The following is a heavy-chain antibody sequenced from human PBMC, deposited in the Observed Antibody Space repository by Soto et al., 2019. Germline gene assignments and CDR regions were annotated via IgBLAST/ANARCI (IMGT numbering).Heavy chain of an antibody. CDR2: IWYDGNNK. Sequence: GGSLRLSCAASGFTFSSYGMHWVRQAPGKGLEWVAVIWYDGNNKYYADSVRGRFTISRDNSKNTLYVQMTSLRAEDTAIYYCARGLHSLFDYWGQGTLVTVSS. CDR1: GFTFSSYG. V-gene: IGHV3-33*01. CDR3: ARGLHSLFDY. J-gene: IGHJ4*02. D-gene: IGHD2-21*01.